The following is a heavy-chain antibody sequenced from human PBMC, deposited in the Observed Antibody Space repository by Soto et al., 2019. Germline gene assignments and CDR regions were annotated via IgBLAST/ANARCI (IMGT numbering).Heavy chain of an antibody. CDR1: GFTFSASA. Sequence: RFSSASSGFTFSASAMNWVRQTPGKGLEWVSYITSSGSTTYYADSVKGRFTISRDNAKNSLYPQMNSLRDEDTAMYYCAEVGLQYSFEMDVGGQGTTVTVSS. CDR3: AEVGLQYSFEMDV. CDR2: ITSSGSTT. J-gene: IGHJ6*02. V-gene: IGHV3-48*02. D-gene: IGHD2-15*01.